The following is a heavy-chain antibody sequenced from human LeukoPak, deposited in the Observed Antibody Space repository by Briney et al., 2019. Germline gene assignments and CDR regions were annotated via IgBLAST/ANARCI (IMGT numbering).Heavy chain of an antibody. CDR1: GFTFSGYS. CDR2: ISGSSSTI. CDR3: ARGGSGSPYFDY. J-gene: IGHJ4*02. V-gene: IGHV3-48*02. Sequence: PGGSLRLSCAASGFTFSGYSMNWVRQAPGKGLEWVSYISGSSSTIYHADSVKGRFTISRDNAKNSLYLQMNSLRDEDTAVYYCARGGSGSPYFDYWGQGTLVTASS. D-gene: IGHD1-26*01.